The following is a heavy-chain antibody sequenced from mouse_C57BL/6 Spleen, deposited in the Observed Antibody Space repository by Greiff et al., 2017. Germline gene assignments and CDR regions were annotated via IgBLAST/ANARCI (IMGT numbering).Heavy chain of an antibody. J-gene: IGHJ1*03. CDR3: ARGGEFITTVVGYFDV. D-gene: IGHD1-1*01. V-gene: IGHV1-53*01. Sequence: QVHVKQPGTELVKPGASVKLSCKASGYTFTSYWMHWVKQRPGQGLEWIGNINPSNGGTNYNEKFKSKATLTVDKSSSTAYMQLSSLTSEDSAVYYCARGGEFITTVVGYFDVWGTGTTVTVSS. CDR2: INPSNGGT. CDR1: GYTFTSYW.